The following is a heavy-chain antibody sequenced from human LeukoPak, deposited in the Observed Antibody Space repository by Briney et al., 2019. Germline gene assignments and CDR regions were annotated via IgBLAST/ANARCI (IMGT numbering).Heavy chain of an antibody. V-gene: IGHV1-2*02. CDR3: ARGGGGCSSASCSWTDYFYYMDV. Sequence: ASVNVSCKASEYTFTDYYIHWVRQAPGQGLEWMGWINPNSGGRSCAQKFQGRVTMTRDTSISTTYLDLSRLRSDDTAVYYCARGGGGCSSASCSWTDYFYYMDVWGTGTTVTVSS. CDR2: INPNSGGR. CDR1: EYTFTDYY. J-gene: IGHJ6*03. D-gene: IGHD2-2*01.